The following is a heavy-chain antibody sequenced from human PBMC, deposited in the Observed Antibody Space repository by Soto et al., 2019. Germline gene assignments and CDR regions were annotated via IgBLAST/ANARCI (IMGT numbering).Heavy chain of an antibody. D-gene: IGHD4-4*01. CDR3: TTDDYSNYAVGFGGLSDYYYYMDV. Sequence: EVQLVESGGGLVKPGGSLRLSCAASGFTFSNAWMSWVRQAPGKGLEWVGRIKSKTDGGTTDYAAPVKGRFTISRDDSKNTLYLQMNSLKTEDTAVYYCTTDDYSNYAVGFGGLSDYYYYMDVWGKGTTVTVSS. V-gene: IGHV3-15*01. CDR2: IKSKTDGGTT. CDR1: GFTFSNAW. J-gene: IGHJ6*03.